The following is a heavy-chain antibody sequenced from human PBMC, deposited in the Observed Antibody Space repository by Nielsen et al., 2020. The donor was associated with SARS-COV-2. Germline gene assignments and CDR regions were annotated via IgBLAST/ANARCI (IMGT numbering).Heavy chain of an antibody. J-gene: IGHJ4*02. CDR2: IKQDGSEK. Sequence: GESLKISCAASGFTFSSYWMSWVRQAPGKGLEWVANIKQDGSEKYYVDPVKGRFTISRDNAKNSLYLQMNSLRAEDTAVYYCATPGEGWSGYYMYFEYWGQGTLVTVSS. CDR3: ATPGEGWSGYYMYFEY. CDR1: GFTFSSYW. V-gene: IGHV3-7*03. D-gene: IGHD3-3*01.